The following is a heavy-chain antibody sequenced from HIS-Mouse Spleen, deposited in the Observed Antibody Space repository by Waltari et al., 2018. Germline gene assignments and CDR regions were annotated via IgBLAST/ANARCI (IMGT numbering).Heavy chain of an antibody. D-gene: IGHD3-22*01. V-gene: IGHV3-30*18. Sequence: QVQLVESGGGVVQPGRSLRLSCAASGFTFSSYGMHLVRQAPGKGLEWVAVISDDGSNKYYADSVKGRFTISRDNSKNTLYLQMNSLRAEDTAVYYCAKGRRWDSSGYFLFDYWGQGTLVTVSS. CDR3: AKGRRWDSSGYFLFDY. J-gene: IGHJ4*02. CDR1: GFTFSSYG. CDR2: ISDDGSNK.